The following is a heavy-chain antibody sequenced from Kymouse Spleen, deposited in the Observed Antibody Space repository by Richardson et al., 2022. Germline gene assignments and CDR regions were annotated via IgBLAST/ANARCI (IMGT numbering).Heavy chain of an antibody. D-gene: IGHD1-26*01. CDR1: GFTFSDHY. CDR3: ARGEYSGSYYYFDY. Sequence: EVQLVESGGGLVQPGGSLRLSCAASGFTFSDHYMDWVRQAPGKGLEWVGRTRNKANSYTTEYAASVKGRFTISRDDSKNSLYLQMNSLKTEDTAVYYCARGEYSGSYYYFDYWGQGTLVTVSS. CDR2: TRNKANSYTT. J-gene: IGHJ4*02. V-gene: IGHV3-72*01.